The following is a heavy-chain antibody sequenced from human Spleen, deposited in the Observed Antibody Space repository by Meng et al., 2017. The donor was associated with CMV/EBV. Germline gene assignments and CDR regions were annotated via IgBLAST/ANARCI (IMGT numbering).Heavy chain of an antibody. CDR2: ILPILSFT. CDR1: GGFISCYT. V-gene: IGHV1-69*02. Sequence: YNASGGFISCYTVSLGQQAPGRGVGWMGRILPILSFTYYAQKYHDGMAINANKSTATASLELSSLTSEETAVYFCATAGYSPEYRQHWGQGTLVTVSS. CDR3: ATAGYSPEYRQH. J-gene: IGHJ1*01. D-gene: IGHD6-13*01.